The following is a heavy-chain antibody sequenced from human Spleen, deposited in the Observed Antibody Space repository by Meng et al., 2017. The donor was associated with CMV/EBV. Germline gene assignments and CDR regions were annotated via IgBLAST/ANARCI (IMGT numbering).Heavy chain of an antibody. CDR1: GGSFSGYY. V-gene: IGHV4-34*01. J-gene: IGHJ4*02. Sequence: GSLRLSCAVYGGSFSGYYWSWIRQPPGKGLEWIGEINHSGSTNYNPSLKSRVTISVDTSKNQFSLKLSSVTAADTAVYYCARGGYCSSTSCSPDGGWGQGTLVTVS. D-gene: IGHD2-2*01. CDR2: INHSGST. CDR3: ARGGYCSSTSCSPDGG.